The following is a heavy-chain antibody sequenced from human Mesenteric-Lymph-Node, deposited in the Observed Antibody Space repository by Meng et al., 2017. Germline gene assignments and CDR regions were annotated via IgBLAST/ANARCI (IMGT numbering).Heavy chain of an antibody. Sequence: GRLGQAGAEVKKPGSSVKVSCKASGGTFSSYAISWVRQAPGQGLEWMGGIIPIFGTANYAQKFQGRVTITADKSTSTAYMELSSLRSEDTAVYYCARVTRSSGWYDLDYWGQGTLVTVSS. V-gene: IGHV1-69*06. D-gene: IGHD6-19*01. CDR3: ARVTRSSGWYDLDY. J-gene: IGHJ4*02. CDR2: IIPIFGTA. CDR1: GGTFSSYA.